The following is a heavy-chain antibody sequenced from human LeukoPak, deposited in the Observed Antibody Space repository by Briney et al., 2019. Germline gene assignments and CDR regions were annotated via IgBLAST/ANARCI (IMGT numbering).Heavy chain of an antibody. J-gene: IGHJ2*01. CDR3: ARDRAKILYYYDSSGAYDL. Sequence: GASVKVSCKASGYTFTSYAMHWVRQAPGQRLEWMGWINAGNGNTKYSQKFQGRVTITRDTSASTAYMELSSLRSEDTAVYYCARDRAKILYYYDSSGAYDLWGRGTLVTVSS. CDR1: GYTFTSYA. CDR2: INAGNGNT. D-gene: IGHD3-22*01. V-gene: IGHV1-3*01.